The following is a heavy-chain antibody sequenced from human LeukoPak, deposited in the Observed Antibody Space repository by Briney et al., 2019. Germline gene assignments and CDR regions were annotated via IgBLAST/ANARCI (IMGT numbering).Heavy chain of an antibody. CDR1: VSALSRSW. CDR2: INHDATRT. J-gene: IGHJ6*02. Sequence: GGSLRLSRAASVSALSRSWIHWVRHAPGKGRVWGSHINHDATRTTYADSVRGRFTISRDNAKNTLSLQMNSLRAEDTAVYYCASDGAYAMAVWGQGTTVTVSS. CDR3: ASDGAYAMAV. V-gene: IGHV3-74*01. D-gene: IGHD1-26*01.